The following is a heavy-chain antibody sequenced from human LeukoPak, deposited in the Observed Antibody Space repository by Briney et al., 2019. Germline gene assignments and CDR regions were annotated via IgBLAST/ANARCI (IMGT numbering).Heavy chain of an antibody. CDR1: GFTFSSYW. CDR3: ARIYDFWSGSEDY. Sequence: GGSLRLSCAASGFTFSSYWMSWVRQAPGKGLEWVANIKQDGSEKYYVDSVKGRFTISRDNAKNSLYLQMNSLRAEDTAVYYCARIYDFWSGSEDYWGQGTLVTVSS. D-gene: IGHD3-3*01. J-gene: IGHJ4*02. V-gene: IGHV3-7*01. CDR2: IKQDGSEK.